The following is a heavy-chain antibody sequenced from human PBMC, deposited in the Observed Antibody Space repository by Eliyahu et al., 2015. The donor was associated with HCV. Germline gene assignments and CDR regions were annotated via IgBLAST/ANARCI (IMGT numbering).Heavy chain of an antibody. D-gene: IGHD3-16*02. J-gene: IGHJ3*02. CDR2: ISTSGGST. Sequence: EVQLVESGGGLIQPGGSLRLSCAASGFTFSSYAMSWVRQAPGKGLGCVSAISTSGGSTYYADSVKGRFTISRDNSKNTLYLQMNSLRAEDTAIYSCAKDLWGSYPPSAFDIWGQGTMVTVSS. CDR3: AKDLWGSYPPSAFDI. CDR1: GFTFSSYA. V-gene: IGHV3-23*04.